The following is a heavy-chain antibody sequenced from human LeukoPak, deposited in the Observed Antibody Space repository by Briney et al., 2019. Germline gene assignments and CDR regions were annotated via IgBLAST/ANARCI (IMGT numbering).Heavy chain of an antibody. V-gene: IGHV4-4*09. CDR3: ARAREYSSSSGKYYYYYYMDV. CDR1: GGSISSYY. Sequence: PSETLALTCTVSGGSISSYYWSWIRQPPGKGLEWIGYIYTSGSTNYNPSLKSRVTISVDTSKNQFSLKLSSVTAADTAVYYCARAREYSSSSGKYYYYYYMDVWGKGTTVTVSS. J-gene: IGHJ6*03. CDR2: IYTSGST. D-gene: IGHD6-6*01.